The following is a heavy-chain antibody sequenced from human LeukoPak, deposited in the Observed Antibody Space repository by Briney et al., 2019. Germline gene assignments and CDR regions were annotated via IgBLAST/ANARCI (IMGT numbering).Heavy chain of an antibody. Sequence: ASVKVPCKASGYTFTGYYMHWVRQAPGQGLEWMGWINPNSGGTNYAQKFQGRVTMTRDTSISTAYMELSRLRSDDTAVYYCAKKGSIAARPRAFDIWGQGTMVTVSS. CDR1: GYTFTGYY. D-gene: IGHD6-6*01. J-gene: IGHJ3*02. V-gene: IGHV1-2*02. CDR3: AKKGSIAARPRAFDI. CDR2: INPNSGGT.